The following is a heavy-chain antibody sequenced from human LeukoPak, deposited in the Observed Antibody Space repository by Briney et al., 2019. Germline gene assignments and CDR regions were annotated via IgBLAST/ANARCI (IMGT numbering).Heavy chain of an antibody. CDR2: IYYSGST. CDR1: GGSISSYY. Sequence: PSETLSRTCTASGGSISSYYWSWIRQPPGKGLEWIGYIYYSGSTNYNPSLKSRVTISVETSKNQFSLKLSSVTAADTAVYYCARPDQDAFDIWGQGTMVTVSS. J-gene: IGHJ3*02. CDR3: ARPDQDAFDI. V-gene: IGHV4-59*01.